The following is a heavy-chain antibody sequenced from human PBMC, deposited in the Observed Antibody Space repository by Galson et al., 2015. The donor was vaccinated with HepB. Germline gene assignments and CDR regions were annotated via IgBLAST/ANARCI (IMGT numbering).Heavy chain of an antibody. CDR1: GGTFSSYA. Sequence: SVKVSCKASGGTFSSYAISWVRQAPGQGLEWMGGIIPIFGTANYAQKFQGRVTITADESTSTAYMELSSLRSEDTAVYYCAREFMGYSSSWYGVPFYYYYMDVWGKGTTVTVSS. J-gene: IGHJ6*03. D-gene: IGHD6-13*01. CDR3: AREFMGYSSSWYGVPFYYYYMDV. CDR2: IIPIFGTA. V-gene: IGHV1-69*13.